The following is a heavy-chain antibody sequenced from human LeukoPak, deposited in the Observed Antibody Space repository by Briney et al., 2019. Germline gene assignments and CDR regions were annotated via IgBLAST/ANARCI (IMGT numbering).Heavy chain of an antibody. Sequence: GGSLRLSCAASGFTYRSNAMSWVRQAPGKGLEWVSAISGSGDSTYYADSVKGRFTISRDNSKNTLSLQMNSLRDDDTAVYYCAKDSDSTGSYGDYWGQGTLVTVSS. V-gene: IGHV3-23*01. CDR3: AKDSDSTGSYGDY. D-gene: IGHD3-22*01. CDR1: GFTYRSNA. CDR2: ISGSGDST. J-gene: IGHJ4*02.